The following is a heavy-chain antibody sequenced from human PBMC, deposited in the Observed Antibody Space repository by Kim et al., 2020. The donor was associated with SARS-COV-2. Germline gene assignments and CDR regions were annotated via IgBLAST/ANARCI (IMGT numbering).Heavy chain of an antibody. CDR1: GFTFSSYS. CDR3: ASPPTQYSSSSHYYYYYGMDV. Sequence: GGSLRLSCAASGFTFSSYSMNWVRQAPGKGLEWVSSISSSSSYIYYADSVKGRFTISRDNAKNSLYLQMNSLRAEDTAVYYCASPPTQYSSSSHYYYYYGMDVWGQGTTVTVSS. V-gene: IGHV3-21*01. CDR2: ISSSSSYI. J-gene: IGHJ6*02. D-gene: IGHD6-6*01.